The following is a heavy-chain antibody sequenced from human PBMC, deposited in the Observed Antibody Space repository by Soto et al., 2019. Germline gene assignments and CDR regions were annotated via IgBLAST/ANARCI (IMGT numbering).Heavy chain of an antibody. J-gene: IGHJ4*02. V-gene: IGHV3-74*01. CDR3: ARDSWKSY. D-gene: IGHD1-1*01. CDR1: GFTFSNYW. Sequence: EVQLVESGGGLVQPGGSLRLSCVASGFTFSNYWMHWVRQAPGKGLVWVSRISPDGSNTNYADSVKGRFTISRDNAKNTVYLQMNSPRAEDTALYYCARDSWKSYWGQGTLVTVSS. CDR2: ISPDGSNT.